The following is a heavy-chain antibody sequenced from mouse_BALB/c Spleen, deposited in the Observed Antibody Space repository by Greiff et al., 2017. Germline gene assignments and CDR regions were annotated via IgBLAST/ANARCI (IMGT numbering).Heavy chain of an antibody. J-gene: IGHJ4*01. V-gene: IGHV2-6-5*01. CDR1: GFSLTDYG. D-gene: IGHD2-1*01. Sequence: QVQLQQSGPGLVAPSQSLSITCTVSGFSLTDYGVSWIRQPPGKGLEWLGVIWGGGSTYYNSALKSRLSISKDNSKSQVFLKMNSLQTDVTAMYYCAKHEDGNYALAMDYWGQGTSVTVSS. CDR3: AKHEDGNYALAMDY. CDR2: IWGGGST.